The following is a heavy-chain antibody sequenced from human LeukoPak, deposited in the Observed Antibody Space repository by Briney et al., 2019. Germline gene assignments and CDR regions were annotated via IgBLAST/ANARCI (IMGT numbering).Heavy chain of an antibody. D-gene: IGHD4-17*01. CDR1: GFTFSGSA. Sequence: GGSLRLSCAASGFTFSGSAMPWVRQASGKGLEWVGRIRSKANSYATAYAASVKGRFTISRDDSMNTAYLQMNSLKTEDTAVYYCTRHAHTGTFDYWGQGTLVTVSS. J-gene: IGHJ4*02. V-gene: IGHV3-73*01. CDR2: IRSKANSYAT. CDR3: TRHAHTGTFDY.